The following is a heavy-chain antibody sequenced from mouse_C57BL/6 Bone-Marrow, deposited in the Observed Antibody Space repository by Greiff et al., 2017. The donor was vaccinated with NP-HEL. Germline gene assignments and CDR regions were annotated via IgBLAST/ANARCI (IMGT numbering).Heavy chain of an antibody. CDR1: GYSITSGYY. D-gene: IGHD2-1*01. Sequence: EVQLQESGPGLVKPSQSLSLTCSVTGYSITSGYYWNWIRQFPGNKLEWMGYISYDGSNNYNPSLKNRISITRDTSKNQFFLKLNSVTTEDTATYYCARGGYYGCAMDYWGQGTSVTVSS. CDR2: ISYDGSN. V-gene: IGHV3-6*01. J-gene: IGHJ4*01. CDR3: ARGGYYGCAMDY.